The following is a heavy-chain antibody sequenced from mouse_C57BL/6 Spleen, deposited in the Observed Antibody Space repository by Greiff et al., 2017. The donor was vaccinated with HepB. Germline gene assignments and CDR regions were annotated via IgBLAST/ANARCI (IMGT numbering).Heavy chain of an antibody. CDR2: INPGSGGT. V-gene: IGHV1-54*01. Sequence: QVQLQQSGAELVRPGTSVKVSCKASGYAFTNYLIEWVKQRPGQGLEWIGVINPGSGGTNYNEKFKGKATLTADKSSSTAYMQLSSLTSEDSAVYFCASQPPYYYGSSYYAMDYWGQGTSVTVSS. D-gene: IGHD1-1*01. J-gene: IGHJ4*01. CDR1: GYAFTNYL. CDR3: ASQPPYYYGSSYYAMDY.